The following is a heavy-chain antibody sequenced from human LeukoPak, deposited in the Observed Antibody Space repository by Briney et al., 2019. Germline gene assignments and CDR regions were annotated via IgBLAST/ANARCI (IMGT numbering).Heavy chain of an antibody. V-gene: IGHV4-34*12. CDR3: ARIWGGY. Sequence: GSLRLSCAASGFTFSNYWMHWVRQPPGKGLEWVGEIIHTGSTNYNPSLKSRVTISVDTSKNQFSLNLTSVTAADTAVYYCARIWGGYWGQGTLVTVSS. D-gene: IGHD3-16*01. CDR1: GFTFSNYW. CDR2: IIHTGST. J-gene: IGHJ4*02.